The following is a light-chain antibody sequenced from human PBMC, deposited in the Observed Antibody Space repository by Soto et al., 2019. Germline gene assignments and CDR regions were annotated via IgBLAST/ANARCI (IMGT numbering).Light chain of an antibody. CDR1: QSISTW. CDR3: QQYNSYRWT. CDR2: DAS. Sequence: DIQMTQSPSTLSAIVGDRVTITCRASQSISTWLAWYQQKPGKAPKLLIYDASSLESGVPSRFRGSGSGTEFTLTISSLQPDDFETYYCQQYNSYRWTFGQGTKVDIK. V-gene: IGKV1-5*01. J-gene: IGKJ1*01.